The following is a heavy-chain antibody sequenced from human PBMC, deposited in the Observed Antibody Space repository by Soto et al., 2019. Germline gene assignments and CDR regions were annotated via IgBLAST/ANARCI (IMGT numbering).Heavy chain of an antibody. D-gene: IGHD4-17*01. CDR1: GFTVSSNY. Sequence: EVQLVESGGGLIQPGGSLRLSCAASGFTVSSNYMSWVRQAPGKGLEWVSVINSGGNTYYADSVKGRFTISRDNSKNTLYLQMNSLRAEDTAVYYCARGYPTGTTWGGMDGWGQGTTVTVFS. V-gene: IGHV3-53*01. CDR3: ARGYPTGTTWGGMDG. J-gene: IGHJ6*02. CDR2: INSGGNT.